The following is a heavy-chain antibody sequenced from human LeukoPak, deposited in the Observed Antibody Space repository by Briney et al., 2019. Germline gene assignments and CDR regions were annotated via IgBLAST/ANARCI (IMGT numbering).Heavy chain of an antibody. CDR1: GGSISSYY. J-gene: IGHJ4*02. CDR2: IYYSGST. D-gene: IGHD6-13*01. V-gene: IGHV4-59*01. Sequence: SETLFLTCTVSGGSISSYYWSWIRQPPGKGLEWIGYIYYSGSTNYNPSLKSRVTISVDTSKNQFSLKLSSVTAADTAVYYCARVSSSSVANSLDYWGQGTLVTVSS. CDR3: ARVSSSSVANSLDY.